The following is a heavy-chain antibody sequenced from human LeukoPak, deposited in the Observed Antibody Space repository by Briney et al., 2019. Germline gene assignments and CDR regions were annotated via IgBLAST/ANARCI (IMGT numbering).Heavy chain of an antibody. CDR3: ARDPLVFGDPIDY. Sequence: PSETLSLTCTVSGGSISSGDYYWSWIRQPPGKGLEWIGSIYHSGSTYYNPSLKSRVTISVDTSKNQFSLKLSSVTAADTAVYYCARDPLVFGDPIDYWGQGTLVTVSS. V-gene: IGHV4-39*07. CDR1: GGSISSGDYY. J-gene: IGHJ4*02. CDR2: IYHSGST. D-gene: IGHD4-17*01.